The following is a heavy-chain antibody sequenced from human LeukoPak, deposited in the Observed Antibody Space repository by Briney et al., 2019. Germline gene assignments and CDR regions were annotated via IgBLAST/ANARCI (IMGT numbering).Heavy chain of an antibody. CDR1: GGSFSGYY. V-gene: IGHV4-34*01. Sequence: PSETLSLTCAVYGGSFSGYYWSWIRQPPGKGLEWIGEINHSGSTNYNPSLKSRVTISVDTSKNQFSLKVSSVTAADTAVYYCARHDYYGSLNWFDPWGQGTLITVSS. D-gene: IGHD3-10*01. CDR3: ARHDYYGSLNWFDP. CDR2: INHSGST. J-gene: IGHJ5*02.